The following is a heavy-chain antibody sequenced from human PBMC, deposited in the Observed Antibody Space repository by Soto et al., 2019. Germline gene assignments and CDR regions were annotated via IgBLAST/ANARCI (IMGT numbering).Heavy chain of an antibody. CDR2: ISYDGSNK. V-gene: IGHV3-30*18. CDR3: AKAVTEDNWFDP. CDR1: GFTFSSYG. D-gene: IGHD4-4*01. Sequence: QVQLVESGGGVVQPGRSLRLSWAASGFTFSSYGMHWVRQAPGKGLEWVAVISYDGSNKYYADSVKGRFTISRDNSKNTLYLQMNSLRAEDTAVSYCAKAVTEDNWFDPWGQGTLVTVSS. J-gene: IGHJ5*02.